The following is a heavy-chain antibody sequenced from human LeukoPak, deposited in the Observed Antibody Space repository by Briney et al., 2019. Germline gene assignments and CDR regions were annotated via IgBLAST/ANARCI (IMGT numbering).Heavy chain of an antibody. D-gene: IGHD6-19*01. Sequence: GGSLRLSCAASGFTFSSYEMNWVRQAPGKGLAWVSYISSSGSTIYYADSVKGRFTISRDNAKNPLYLQMNSLRAEDTAVYYCARPYSSGWYEFDYWGQGTLVTVSS. V-gene: IGHV3-48*03. CDR2: ISSSGSTI. CDR1: GFTFSSYE. J-gene: IGHJ4*02. CDR3: ARPYSSGWYEFDY.